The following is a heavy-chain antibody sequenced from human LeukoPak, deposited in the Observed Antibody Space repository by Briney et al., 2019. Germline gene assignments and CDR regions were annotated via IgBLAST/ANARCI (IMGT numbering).Heavy chain of an antibody. Sequence: SETLSLTCTVSGGSISSSSYYWGWIRQPPGKGLEWIGYIYYSGSTNYNPSLKSRVTISVDTSKNQFSLKLSSVIAADTAVYYCASGYSYGILDYWGQGTLVTVSS. CDR1: GGSISSSSYY. D-gene: IGHD5-18*01. CDR2: IYYSGST. V-gene: IGHV4-61*05. J-gene: IGHJ4*02. CDR3: ASGYSYGILDY.